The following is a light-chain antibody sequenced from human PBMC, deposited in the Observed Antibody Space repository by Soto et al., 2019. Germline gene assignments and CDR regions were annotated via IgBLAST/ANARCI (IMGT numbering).Light chain of an antibody. V-gene: IGKV3-15*01. CDR1: QSVVDN. Sequence: EIVMTQSPATLSVSPGERATLSCRTRQSVVDNLVWYQQKPGQAPRLLIYRASTRATGIPARFSGSGSGTEFTLTISSLLSEDFAVYYCQQHNKWPLTFGGGTKVEI. CDR2: RAS. J-gene: IGKJ4*01. CDR3: QQHNKWPLT.